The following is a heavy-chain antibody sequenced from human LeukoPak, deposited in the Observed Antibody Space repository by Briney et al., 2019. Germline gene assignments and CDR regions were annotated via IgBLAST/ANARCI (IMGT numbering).Heavy chain of an antibody. J-gene: IGHJ4*02. D-gene: IGHD6-19*01. CDR2: ISGSDGST. Sequence: GGSLRLSCAASGFTVSSNYMSWVRQAPGKGLEWVSAISGSDGSTYYVDSVKGRFTISRDFSKNTLYLQMNSLRAEDTAVYYCAKLTSGWFEDFWGQGTLVTVSS. CDR3: AKLTSGWFEDF. V-gene: IGHV3-23*01. CDR1: GFTVSSNY.